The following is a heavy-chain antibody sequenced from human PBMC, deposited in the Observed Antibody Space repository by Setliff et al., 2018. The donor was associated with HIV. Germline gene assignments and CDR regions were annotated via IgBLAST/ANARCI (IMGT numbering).Heavy chain of an antibody. CDR2: LSGAGGST. Sequence: PGGSLRLSCAASGFTFSTYAMSWVRQAPGKGLEWVSALSGAGGSTYYADSVKGRFTISRDNYKNTLYLQMNSLRAEDTAVYYCAKDRGQGYSGYYGCDSWGQGTLVTVSS. D-gene: IGHD5-12*01. CDR3: AKDRGQGYSGYYGCDS. V-gene: IGHV3-23*01. CDR1: GFTFSTYA. J-gene: IGHJ5*02.